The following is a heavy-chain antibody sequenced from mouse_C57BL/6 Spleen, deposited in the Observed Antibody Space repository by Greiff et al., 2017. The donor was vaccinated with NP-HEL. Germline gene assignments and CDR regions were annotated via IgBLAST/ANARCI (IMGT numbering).Heavy chain of an antibody. Sequence: EVQVVESGGGLVKPGGSLKLSCAASGFTFSSYAMSWVRQTPEKRLEWVATISDGGSYTYYPDNVKGRFTISRDNAKNNLYLQMSHLKSEDTAMYYCARDRGGTTVVATDYFDYWGQGTTLTVSS. CDR1: GFTFSSYA. D-gene: IGHD1-1*01. V-gene: IGHV5-4*01. J-gene: IGHJ2*01. CDR2: ISDGGSYT. CDR3: ARDRGGTTVVATDYFDY.